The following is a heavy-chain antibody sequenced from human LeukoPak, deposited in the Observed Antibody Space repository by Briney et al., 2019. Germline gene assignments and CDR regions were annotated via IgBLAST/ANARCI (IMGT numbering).Heavy chain of an antibody. J-gene: IGHJ6*03. V-gene: IGHV4-39*01. CDR2: IYYSGST. Sequence: PSETLSLTCTVSGGSISNYYWSWIRQPPGKGLEWIGSIYYSGSTYYNPSLKSRVTISVDTSKNQFSLKLSSVTAADTAVYYCARLRGPYYYYYYMDVWGKGTTIAVSS. CDR1: GGSISNYY. CDR3: ARLRGPYYYYYYMDV.